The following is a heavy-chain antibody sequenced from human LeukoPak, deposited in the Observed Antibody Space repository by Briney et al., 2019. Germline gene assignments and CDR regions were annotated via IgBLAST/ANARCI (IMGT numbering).Heavy chain of an antibody. CDR2: VSGSGVNT. Sequence: GGSLRLSCAASGFTFDNYAMNWVRQAPGKGLEWVLGVSGSGVNTYYADSVKGRFTISRDNSKNTLYLQLNSLRGEDTAIYYCARDTSYNYGAHAMDVWGQGTTVTVSS. V-gene: IGHV3-23*01. CDR1: GFTFDNYA. J-gene: IGHJ6*02. CDR3: ARDTSYNYGAHAMDV. D-gene: IGHD4/OR15-4a*01.